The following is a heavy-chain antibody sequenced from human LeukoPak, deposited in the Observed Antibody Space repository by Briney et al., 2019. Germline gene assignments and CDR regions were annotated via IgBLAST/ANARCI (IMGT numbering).Heavy chain of an antibody. D-gene: IGHD2-15*01. J-gene: IGHJ4*02. CDR2: IIPMFGTA. CDR1: GGTFSSYA. CDR3: ARDRRLRYCSGGSCYGGYFDY. Sequence: SVKVSCKASGGTFSSYAISWVRQAPGQGLEWMGGIIPMFGTAKYAQKFQGRVTITADGSTSTAYMELSSLRSEDTSAVYYCARDRRLRYCSGGSCYGGYFDYWGQGTLVTVSS. V-gene: IGHV1-69*01.